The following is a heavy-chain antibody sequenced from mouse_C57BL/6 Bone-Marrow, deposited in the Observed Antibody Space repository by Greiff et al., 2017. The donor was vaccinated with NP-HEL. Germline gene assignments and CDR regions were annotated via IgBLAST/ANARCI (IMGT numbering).Heavy chain of an antibody. CDR1: GFNIKDDY. Sequence: EVQLQQSGAELVRPGASVKLSCTASGFNIKDDYMHWVKQRPEQGLEWIGWIDPENGDTEYASKFQGKATITADTSSNTAYLQLSSLTSEDTAAYYCTSYYYGSSWGQGTTLTVAS. CDR2: IDPENGDT. J-gene: IGHJ2*01. CDR3: TSYYYGSS. V-gene: IGHV14-4*01. D-gene: IGHD1-1*01.